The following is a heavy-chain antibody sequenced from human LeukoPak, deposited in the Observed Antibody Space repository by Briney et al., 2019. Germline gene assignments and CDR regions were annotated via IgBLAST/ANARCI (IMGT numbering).Heavy chain of an antibody. CDR2: IYFSGST. D-gene: IGHD3-9*01. Sequence: SETLSLTCTVSGGSISSYYWSWIRQPPGKGLEYIGYIYFSGSTNYNPSLKSRVTISVDTSKNQFSLKLSSVTAADTAVYYCARDGGKGWLWSDYWGQGTLVTVSS. V-gene: IGHV4-59*01. CDR3: ARDGGKGWLWSDY. J-gene: IGHJ4*02. CDR1: GGSISSYY.